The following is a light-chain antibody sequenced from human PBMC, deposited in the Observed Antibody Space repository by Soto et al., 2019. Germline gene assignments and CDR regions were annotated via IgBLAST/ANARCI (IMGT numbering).Light chain of an antibody. V-gene: IGKV1-39*01. CDR2: GAS. CDR1: RTINTY. CDR3: QRYNNWPLT. Sequence: DVRMTQSPSSLSASVGDTITITCRASRTINTYLNWFQQKPGEPPRLLIYGASTLHDGVPSRFSGSGSGADFTLTINRLQSEDFAVYYCQRYNNWPLTFGGGTKVESK. J-gene: IGKJ4*01.